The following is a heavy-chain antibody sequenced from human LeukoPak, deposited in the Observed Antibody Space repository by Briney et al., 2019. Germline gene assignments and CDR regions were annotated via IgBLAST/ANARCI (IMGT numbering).Heavy chain of an antibody. CDR2: INPSGSST. Sequence: ASVKVSCKASGYSFTSHYMHWLRQAPGRGLEWLGLINPSGSSTLYAQKFQGRVTMTRDMSTTTDYMELSSLRSEDTAVYYCARDNSVGDVAWWFDPWGQGTLVTVSS. CDR3: ARDNSVGDVAWWFDP. D-gene: IGHD1-26*01. V-gene: IGHV1-46*01. J-gene: IGHJ5*02. CDR1: GYSFTSHY.